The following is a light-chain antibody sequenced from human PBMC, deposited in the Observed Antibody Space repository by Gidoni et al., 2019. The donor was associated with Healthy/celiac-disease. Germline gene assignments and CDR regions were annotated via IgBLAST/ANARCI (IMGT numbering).Light chain of an antibody. CDR1: QSVSSN. Sequence: EIVMTQSPATLSVSPGERATLSCRASQSVSSNLAWYQQKPGQAPRLLIYGASTRATGIPARFSCSGSGTEFTLTISSLQSEDFAVYYCQHSDTFGGGTKVEIK. CDR3: QHSDT. V-gene: IGKV3-15*01. CDR2: GAS. J-gene: IGKJ4*01.